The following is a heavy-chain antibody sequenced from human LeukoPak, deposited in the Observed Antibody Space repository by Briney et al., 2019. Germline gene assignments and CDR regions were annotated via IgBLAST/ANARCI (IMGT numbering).Heavy chain of an antibody. J-gene: IGHJ5*02. CDR1: GGSISSYY. V-gene: IGHV4-59*08. Sequence: SETLSLTCTVSGGSISSYYWSWIRQPPGKGLEWIGYIYYSGSTNYNPSLKSRVTISVDTSKNQFSLKLSSATAADTAVYYCARLFMGYSYGLLWFDPWGQGTLVTVSS. D-gene: IGHD5-18*01. CDR3: ARLFMGYSYGLLWFDP. CDR2: IYYSGST.